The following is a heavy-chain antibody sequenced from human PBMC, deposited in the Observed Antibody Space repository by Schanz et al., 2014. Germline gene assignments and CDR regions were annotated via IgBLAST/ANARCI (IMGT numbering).Heavy chain of an antibody. CDR1: GFTFSSYS. Sequence: EVQLLESGGGLVQPGGSLRLSCAASGFTFSSYSMNWVRQAPGKGLEWVSSISSSSSYIYYADSVKGRFTISRDNAKNSLYLQMNSLRAEDTAVYYCAREEGWGIAAAGPKHYHYGMDVWGQGTTVTVSS. V-gene: IGHV3-21*01. J-gene: IGHJ6*02. D-gene: IGHD6-13*01. CDR3: AREEGWGIAAAGPKHYHYGMDV. CDR2: ISSSSSYI.